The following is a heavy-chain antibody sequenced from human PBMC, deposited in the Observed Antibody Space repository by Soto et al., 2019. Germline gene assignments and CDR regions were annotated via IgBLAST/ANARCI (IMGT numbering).Heavy chain of an antibody. Sequence: QVQLQQWGAGLLKPSETLSLTCAVYGGSFSGYYWSCIRQPPGKGLEWIGEINHSGSTNYNPSLKSRVTISVDKSKNQCSLKLSSVTAADTAVYYCARGGDYWGQGTLVTVSS. V-gene: IGHV4-34*01. J-gene: IGHJ4*02. CDR1: GGSFSGYY. CDR2: INHSGST. CDR3: ARGGDY.